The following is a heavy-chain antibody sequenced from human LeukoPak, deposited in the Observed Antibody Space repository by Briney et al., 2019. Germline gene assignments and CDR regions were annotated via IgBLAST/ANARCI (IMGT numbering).Heavy chain of an antibody. J-gene: IGHJ3*02. D-gene: IGHD5-24*01. CDR2: IYYSGST. V-gene: IGHV4-39*07. Sequence: SETLSLTCIVSGGSISRSSYYWGWIRQPPGKGLEWIGSIYYSGSTYYNPSLKSRVTISVDTSKNQFSLKLSSVTAADTAVYYCARDRVMATIGGGNAFDIWGQGTMVTVSS. CDR3: ARDRVMATIGGGNAFDI. CDR1: GGSISRSSYY.